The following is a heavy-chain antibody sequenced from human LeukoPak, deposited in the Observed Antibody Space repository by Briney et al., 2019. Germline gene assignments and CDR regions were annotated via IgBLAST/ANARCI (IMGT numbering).Heavy chain of an antibody. D-gene: IGHD2-2*01. J-gene: IGHJ3*02. CDR1: GGSISSYY. CDR3: ARAFVVVPAAMPEGAFDI. V-gene: IGHV4-59*01. CDR2: FYYSGST. Sequence: SETLSLTCTVSGGSISSYYWSWIRQPPGKGLEWMGIFYYSGSTNYNPSLKSRVTISVDTSKNQFSLKLSSVTAADTAVYYCARAFVVVPAAMPEGAFDIWGQGTMVTVSS.